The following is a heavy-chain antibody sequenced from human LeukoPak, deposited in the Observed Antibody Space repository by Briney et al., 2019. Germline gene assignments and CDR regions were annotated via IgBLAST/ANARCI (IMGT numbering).Heavy chain of an antibody. Sequence: KPSETLSLTCTVSGGSISSSSYYWGWIRQPPGKGLEWIGEINHSGSTNYNPSLKSRVTISVDTSKNQFSLKLSSVTAADTAVYYCARGSRITMVRGVIKPFDYWGQGTLVTVSS. CDR2: INHSGST. J-gene: IGHJ4*02. V-gene: IGHV4-39*07. CDR1: GGSISSSSYY. CDR3: ARGSRITMVRGVIKPFDY. D-gene: IGHD3-10*01.